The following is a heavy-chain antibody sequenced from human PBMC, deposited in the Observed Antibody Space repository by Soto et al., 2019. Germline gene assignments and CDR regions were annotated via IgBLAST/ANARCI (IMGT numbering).Heavy chain of an antibody. CDR1: VFTFCSYA. J-gene: IGHJ4*02. V-gene: IGHV3-23*01. D-gene: IGHD1-26*01. Sequence: GSLRLSCAASVFTFCSYAMSWVRQAPVKGLEWVSAISGSGRSTYYADSVKGRFTISRDNSKNTLYLQMNSLRAEDTAVYYCSKDQRIVGATTLDDWGQGSLVTVS. CDR3: SKDQRIVGATTLDD. CDR2: ISGSGRST.